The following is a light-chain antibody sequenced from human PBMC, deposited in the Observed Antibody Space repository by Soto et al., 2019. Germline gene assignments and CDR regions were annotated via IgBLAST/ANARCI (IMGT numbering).Light chain of an antibody. J-gene: IGKJ4*01. Sequence: EIVLTQSPGTLSLSPGERATLSCRASHSVSSSYLAWYQQKPGQAPRLLIYGASSRATGIPDRFSGSGSGTDFTLTISRLEPEDFAVYYCQQYDWSPLTVGGGTKVEIK. CDR3: QQYDWSPLT. V-gene: IGKV3-20*01. CDR2: GAS. CDR1: HSVSSSY.